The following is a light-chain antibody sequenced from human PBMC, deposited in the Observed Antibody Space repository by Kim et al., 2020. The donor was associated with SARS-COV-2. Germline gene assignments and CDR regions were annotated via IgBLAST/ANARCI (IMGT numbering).Light chain of an antibody. CDR3: SSYGGNNNYV. CDR2: DVN. CDR1: SSDVGGHNF. Sequence: QSALTQPPSASGSPGQSVTISCTGTSSDVGGHNFVSWYQQHPGKAPKLIIYDVNKRPSGVPDRFSGSKSGNTASLTVSGLQADDEGDYHCSSYGGNNNYVFGTGTKVTVL. J-gene: IGLJ1*01. V-gene: IGLV2-8*01.